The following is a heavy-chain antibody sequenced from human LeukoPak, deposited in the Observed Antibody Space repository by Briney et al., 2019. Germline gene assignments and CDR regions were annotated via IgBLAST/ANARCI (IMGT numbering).Heavy chain of an antibody. J-gene: IGHJ4*02. V-gene: IGHV4-4*02. CDR3: AAMVVILRGYFDY. CDR1: GGSISSSNW. Sequence: SETLSLTCAVSGGSISSSNWWIWVRQPPGKGLEWIGEIYHSGSTNYNPSLKSRVTISVDKSKNHFSLKLTSVTAADTAVYYCAAMVVILRGYFDYWGQGTLVTVSS. D-gene: IGHD2-21*01. CDR2: IYHSGST.